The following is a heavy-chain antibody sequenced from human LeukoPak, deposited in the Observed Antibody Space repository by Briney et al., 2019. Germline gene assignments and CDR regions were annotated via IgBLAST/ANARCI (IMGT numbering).Heavy chain of an antibody. V-gene: IGHV3-15*01. Sequence: GGSLRLSCAASGFTFSNAWMSWVRQAPGKGLEWVGRIKSKTDGGTTDYAAPVKGRFTISRDDSKNTLYLQMNSPKTEDPAVYYCTTDYGDYGVAGPRYNWFDPWGQGTLVTVSS. CDR2: IKSKTDGGTT. D-gene: IGHD4-17*01. CDR3: TTDYGDYGVAGPRYNWFDP. J-gene: IGHJ5*02. CDR1: GFTFSNAW.